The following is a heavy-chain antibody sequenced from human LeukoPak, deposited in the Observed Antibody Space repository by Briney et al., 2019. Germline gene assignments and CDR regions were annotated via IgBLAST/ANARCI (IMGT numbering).Heavy chain of an antibody. CDR1: GFTFSTSW. J-gene: IGHJ4*02. Sequence: GGSLTLSCAVSGFTFSTSWMHWLRKAPGTGLEWVANINPDGRQKHYVDSLKGRFSISRDNGRNSLYLQMDNLRVEDTAVYYCMSDSFDNWGQGTLVTVSS. CDR2: INPDGRQK. V-gene: IGHV3-7*01. CDR3: MSDSFDN.